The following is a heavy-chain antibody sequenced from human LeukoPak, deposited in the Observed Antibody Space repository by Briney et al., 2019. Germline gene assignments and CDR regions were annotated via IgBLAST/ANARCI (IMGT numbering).Heavy chain of an antibody. D-gene: IGHD1-26*01. V-gene: IGHV4-59*11. Sequence: PSETLSLTCTGSGGSMTDQYRSWIRQPPGKALEWVGYIYYSGRTDYNPSLKSRVTMSEDTSKNQFSLTLSSATAADTAVYYCARGGVGARYTYFDTWGQGILVIVS. CDR2: IYYSGRT. CDR3: ARGGVGARYTYFDT. J-gene: IGHJ4*02. CDR1: GGSMTDQY.